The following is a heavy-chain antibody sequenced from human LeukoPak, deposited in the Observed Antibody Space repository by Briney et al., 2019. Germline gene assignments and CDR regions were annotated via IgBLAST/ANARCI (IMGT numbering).Heavy chain of an antibody. Sequence: GASVKVSCKASGYTFTSYGISWVRQAPGQGLEWMGWISAYNGNTNYAQKLQGRVTMTTDTSTSAAYMELRSLRSDDTAVYYCARDRSSSWYDVGMDVWGQGTTVTVSS. D-gene: IGHD6-13*01. V-gene: IGHV1-18*01. CDR3: ARDRSSSWYDVGMDV. CDR2: ISAYNGNT. J-gene: IGHJ6*02. CDR1: GYTFTSYG.